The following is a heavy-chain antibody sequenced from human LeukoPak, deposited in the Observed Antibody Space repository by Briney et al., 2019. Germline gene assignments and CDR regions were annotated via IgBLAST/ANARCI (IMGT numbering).Heavy chain of an antibody. J-gene: IGHJ4*02. V-gene: IGHV3-7*01. Sequence: GGSLRLSCVASGFTFSSNWMSWVRQAPGKGLEWVASIRPDGTEKYCMDSVKGRFTISRDNAKNSLYLQMNSLRAEDTALYYCAKLLGTATTYDYWGQGNLVTVSS. D-gene: IGHD1-7*01. CDR1: GFTFSSNW. CDR2: IRPDGTEK. CDR3: AKLLGTATTYDY.